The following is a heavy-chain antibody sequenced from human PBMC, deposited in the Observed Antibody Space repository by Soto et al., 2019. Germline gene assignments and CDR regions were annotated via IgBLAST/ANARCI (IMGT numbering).Heavy chain of an antibody. CDR2: IIPIFGTA. Sequence: ASVKVSCKASGDTFSSYAISWVRQAPGQGLEWMGGIIPIFGTANYAQKFKGRVTITADKSTSTAYMELISLRSEDTAMYYCARGWYYYDSSGYAFDYWGQGTQVTVSS. CDR3: ARGWYYYDSSGYAFDY. J-gene: IGHJ4*02. CDR1: GDTFSSYA. D-gene: IGHD3-22*01. V-gene: IGHV1-69*06.